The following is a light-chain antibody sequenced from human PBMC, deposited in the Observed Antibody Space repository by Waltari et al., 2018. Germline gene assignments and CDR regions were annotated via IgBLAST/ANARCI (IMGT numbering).Light chain of an antibody. CDR2: RAS. CDR3: QQYGSSPWM. J-gene: IGKJ1*01. V-gene: IGKV3-20*01. Sequence: EIVLSQSPGTLSLYPGARATLSCRASQSVSRSYLAWYQQKPGQAPRLLIYRASSRATGIPDRFSGSGSGTDFTLTISRLEPEDFAVYYCQQYGSSPWMFGQGTKVEIK. CDR1: QSVSRSY.